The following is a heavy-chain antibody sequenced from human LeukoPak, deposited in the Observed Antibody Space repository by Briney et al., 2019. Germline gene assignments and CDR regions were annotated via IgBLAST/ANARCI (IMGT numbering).Heavy chain of an antibody. CDR3: ARARWDLLVYLSHFDS. CDR2: ISSRDGST. Sequence: GGSLRLSCAASGLTFSRYDMSWVRQAPGKGLEWVSVISSRDGSTYYADSVKGRFTISRDNSKNTLYLQMNSLRAEDTAVYYCARARWDLLVYLSHFDSWGQGALVTVSS. J-gene: IGHJ4*02. CDR1: GLTFSRYD. D-gene: IGHD1-26*01. V-gene: IGHV3-23*01.